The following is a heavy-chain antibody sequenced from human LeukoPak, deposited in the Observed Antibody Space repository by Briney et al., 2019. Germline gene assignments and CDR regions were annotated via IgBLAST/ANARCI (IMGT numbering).Heavy chain of an antibody. Sequence: PGGSLRLSCAASGFTFDDYAMHWVRQAPGKGLEWVSGISWNSGSIGYADSVKGRFTISRDNAKNSLYLQMNSLRAEDMALYYCAKGVGPQGGDAFDIWGQGTMVTVSS. CDR1: GFTFDDYA. CDR2: ISWNSGSI. J-gene: IGHJ3*02. CDR3: AKGVGPQGGDAFDI. V-gene: IGHV3-9*03. D-gene: IGHD1-26*01.